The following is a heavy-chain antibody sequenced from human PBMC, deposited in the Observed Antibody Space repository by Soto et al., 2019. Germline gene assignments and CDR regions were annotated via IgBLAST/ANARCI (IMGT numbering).Heavy chain of an antibody. CDR3: ARTYYYGSGSYRNFDY. V-gene: IGHV1-69*06. D-gene: IGHD3-10*01. CDR1: GGTFSSYA. Sequence: QVQLVQSGAEVKKPGSSVKVSYKASGGTFSSYAISWVRQAPGQGLEWMGGIIPIFGTANYAQKFQGRVTITADKSTSTADMELSSLRSEDTAVYYCARTYYYGSGSYRNFDYWGQGTLVTVSS. J-gene: IGHJ4*02. CDR2: IIPIFGTA.